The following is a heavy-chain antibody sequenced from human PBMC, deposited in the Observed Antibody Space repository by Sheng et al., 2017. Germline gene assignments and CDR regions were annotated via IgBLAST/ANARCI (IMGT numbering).Heavy chain of an antibody. D-gene: IGHD5-18*01. V-gene: IGHV4-38-2*02. Sequence: QVQLQESGPGLVKPSETLSLTCAVSGYSISSGYYWGWIRQPPGKGLEWIGSIYHSGSTYYNPSLKSRVTISVDTSKNQFSLKLSSVTAADTAVYYCAREDSYGWAAFDIWGQGTMVTVSS. CDR1: GYSISSGYY. J-gene: IGHJ3*02. CDR3: AREDSYGWAAFDI. CDR2: IYHSGST.